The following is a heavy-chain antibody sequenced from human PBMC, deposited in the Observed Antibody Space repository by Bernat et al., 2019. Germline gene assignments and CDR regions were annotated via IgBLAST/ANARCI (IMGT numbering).Heavy chain of an antibody. V-gene: IGHV4-31*03. D-gene: IGHD3-22*01. J-gene: IGHJ4*02. CDR2: IYYSGNT. Sequence: QVQLQESGPGLVKPSQTLSLTCTVSGGSINSGGYYWSWIRQHPGKGLEWIGYIYYSGNTYYNPSLKSRITISVDTSKNQFSLKVSSVTAADTAVYYCAREKGDDYYDSSGYYPRRYFDYWGQGTQVTVSS. CDR1: GGSINSGGYY. CDR3: AREKGDDYYDSSGYYPRRYFDY.